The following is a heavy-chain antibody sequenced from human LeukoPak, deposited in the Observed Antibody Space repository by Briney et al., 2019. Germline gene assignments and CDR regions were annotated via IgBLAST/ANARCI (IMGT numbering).Heavy chain of an antibody. Sequence: ASVKVSCKASGYTFTGYYMHWVRQAPGQGLEWMVWINPNSGGTNYAQKFRGRVTMTRDTSISTAYMELSRLRSDDTAVYYCASYTYYYGSAYRFDYWGQGTLVTVSS. CDR2: INPNSGGT. V-gene: IGHV1-2*02. D-gene: IGHD3-10*01. CDR3: ASYTYYYGSAYRFDY. J-gene: IGHJ4*02. CDR1: GYTFTGYY.